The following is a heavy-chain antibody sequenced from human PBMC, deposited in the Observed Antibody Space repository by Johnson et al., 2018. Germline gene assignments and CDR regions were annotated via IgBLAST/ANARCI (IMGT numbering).Heavy chain of an antibody. CDR2: ISSSSGTI. Sequence: VQLLESGGGLVQPGGSLRLSCAASGFTFSSYAMSWVRQAPGKGLEWVSAISSSSGTIYYADSVKGRFTISRDNAKNSLYLQMNSLRAEDTAVYYCSRHLRYCSGGSCRTYYYMDVWGKGTTVTVSS. D-gene: IGHD2-15*01. CDR1: GFTFSSYA. V-gene: IGHV3-48*01. J-gene: IGHJ6*03. CDR3: SRHLRYCSGGSCRTYYYMDV.